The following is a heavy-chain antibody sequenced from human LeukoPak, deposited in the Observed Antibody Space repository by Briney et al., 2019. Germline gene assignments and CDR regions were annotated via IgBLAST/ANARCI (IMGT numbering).Heavy chain of an antibody. CDR3: AKEVGTFTLDY. Sequence: GGSLRLSCAASGFTFSSYGMHWVRQAPGKGLEWVTVISYDGSDKYYADSVKGRFTISRDNSRNTLYLQMNSLRVEDTAVYSCAKEVGTFTLDYWGQGTLVTVSS. V-gene: IGHV3-30*18. CDR2: ISYDGSDK. CDR1: GFTFSSYG. D-gene: IGHD1-26*01. J-gene: IGHJ4*02.